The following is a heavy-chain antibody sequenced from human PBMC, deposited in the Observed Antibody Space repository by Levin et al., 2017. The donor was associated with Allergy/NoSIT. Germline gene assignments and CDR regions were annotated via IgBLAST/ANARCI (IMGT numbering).Heavy chain of an antibody. V-gene: IGHV3-30*18. CDR3: AKRGYCSGNTCQSHDAIDV. CDR1: GFQFSLYG. D-gene: IGHD2-15*01. Sequence: PGVSLRLSCAASGFQFSLYGMHWVRQAPGKGLEWVALIVFDGNDQYYADSVKGRFTISRDNSKNTLYLQMSSLRENDTAIYYCAKRGYCSGNTCQSHDAIDVWGQGTLVIVSS. J-gene: IGHJ3*01. CDR2: IVFDGNDQ.